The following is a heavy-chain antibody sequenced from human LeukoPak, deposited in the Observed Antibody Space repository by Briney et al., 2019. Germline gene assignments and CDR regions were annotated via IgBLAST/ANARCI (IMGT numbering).Heavy chain of an antibody. CDR3: ARVENGGYPQCGFDY. V-gene: IGHV4-59*01. CDR1: GGSISSFY. Sequence: SETLSLTWPVSGGSISSFYWSWIRPPPGNGLEWVGYSSYSGISSYNPSLETRITISVDTSKNQFSLNPSSVTAANTAVYYGARVENGGYPQCGFDYWGQGTLVTVSS. CDR2: SSYSGIS. D-gene: IGHD5-12*01. J-gene: IGHJ4*02.